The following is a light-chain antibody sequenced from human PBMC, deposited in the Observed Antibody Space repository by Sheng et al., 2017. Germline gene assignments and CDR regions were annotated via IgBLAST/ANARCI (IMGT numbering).Light chain of an antibody. CDR1: QGISSY. J-gene: IGKJ3*01. CDR3: QQLNSYPLT. Sequence: VIWMTQSPSLLSASTGDRVTISCRMSQGISSYLAWYQQKPGTVPKLLIYAASTLQSGVPSRFSGSGSGTEFTLTITSLQPEDCATYYCQQLNSYPLTFGPGTKVDIK. V-gene: IGKV1D-8*03. CDR2: AAS.